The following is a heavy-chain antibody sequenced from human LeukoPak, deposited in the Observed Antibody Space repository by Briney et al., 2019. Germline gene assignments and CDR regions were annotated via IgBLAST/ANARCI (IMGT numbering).Heavy chain of an antibody. V-gene: IGHV1-18*04. J-gene: IGHJ4*02. D-gene: IGHD3-22*01. Sequence: ASVKVSCKTSGYTFSDYYIHWIRQAPGQGLEWMGWISAYNGNTNYAQKLQGRVTMTTDTSTSTAHMELRSLRSDDTAVYYCARSGAPTYYYDSSGYYHLDYWGQGTLVTVSS. CDR2: ISAYNGNT. CDR1: GYTFSDYY. CDR3: ARSGAPTYYYDSSGYYHLDY.